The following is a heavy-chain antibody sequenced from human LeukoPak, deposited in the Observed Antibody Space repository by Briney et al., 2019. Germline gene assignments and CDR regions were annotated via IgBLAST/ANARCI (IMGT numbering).Heavy chain of an antibody. D-gene: IGHD2-21*02. CDR2: INHSGST. J-gene: IGHJ4*02. CDR3: ARGPPYIVVVTAIGFFDY. V-gene: IGHV4-39*07. Sequence: PSETLSLTCTVSGGSVSSNNYYWSWVRQPPGKGLEWIAEINHSGSTNYNPSLKSRVTISVDTSKNQFSLKLSSVTAADTAVYYCARGPPYIVVVTAIGFFDYWGQGTLVTVSS. CDR1: GGSVSSNNYY.